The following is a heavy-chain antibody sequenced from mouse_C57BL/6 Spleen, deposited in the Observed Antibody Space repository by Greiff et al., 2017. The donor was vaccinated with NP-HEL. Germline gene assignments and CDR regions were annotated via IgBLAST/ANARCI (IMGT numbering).Heavy chain of an antibody. D-gene: IGHD2-5*01. CDR3: ASGAYSKNYFDY. V-gene: IGHV1-64*01. CDR1: GYTFTSYW. J-gene: IGHJ2*01. Sequence: QVQLQQPGAELVKPGASVKLSCKASGYTFTSYWMHWVKQRPGQGLEWIGMIHPNSGSTNYNEKFKSKATLTVDKSSSTAYMQLSSLTSEDSAVYYCASGAYSKNYFDYWGQGTTLTVSS. CDR2: IHPNSGST.